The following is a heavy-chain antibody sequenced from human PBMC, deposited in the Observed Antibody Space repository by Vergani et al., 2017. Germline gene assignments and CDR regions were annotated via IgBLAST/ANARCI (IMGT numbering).Heavy chain of an antibody. D-gene: IGHD1-1*01. CDR2: IWYDGSNK. J-gene: IGHJ5*02. CDR1: GFTFSSYG. Sequence: VQLVESGGGVVQPGRSLRLSCAASGFTFSSYGMHWVRQAPGKGLEWVAVIWYDGSNKYYADSVKGRFTISRDNAKNSLYLQMNSLRAEDTAVYYCASCRGSGTNLWFDPWGQGTLVTVSS. CDR3: ASCRGSGTNLWFDP. V-gene: IGHV3-33*03.